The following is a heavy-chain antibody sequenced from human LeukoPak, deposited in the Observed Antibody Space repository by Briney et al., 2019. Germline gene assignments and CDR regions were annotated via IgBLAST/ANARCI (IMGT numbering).Heavy chain of an antibody. V-gene: IGHV4-59*08. Sequence: SETLSLTCTVSGGSIRSYYWSWMREPPGKGLVWIGYNYYRRSTNYNPSIKSRVTISVDTSKNQSSLKLSSVTAADTAVYYCARHSLTSYGDYEDWGQGTLVTVSS. D-gene: IGHD4-17*01. CDR2: NYYRRST. J-gene: IGHJ4*02. CDR3: ARHSLTSYGDYED. CDR1: GGSIRSYY.